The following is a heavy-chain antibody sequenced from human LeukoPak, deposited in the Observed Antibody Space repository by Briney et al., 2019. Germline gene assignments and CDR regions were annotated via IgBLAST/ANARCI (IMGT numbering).Heavy chain of an antibody. CDR3: AKDCSSGSYMPYCMDV. D-gene: IGHD6-25*01. V-gene: IGHV3-30*04. CDR2: ISYDGSNK. Sequence: GGSLRLSCAASGFTFSSYAMHWVRQAPGKGLEWVAVISYDGSNKYYADSVKGRFTISRDNSKNTLYLQMNSLRAEDTAVYYCAKDCSSGSYMPYCMDVWGKGTTVTISS. J-gene: IGHJ6*03. CDR1: GFTFSSYA.